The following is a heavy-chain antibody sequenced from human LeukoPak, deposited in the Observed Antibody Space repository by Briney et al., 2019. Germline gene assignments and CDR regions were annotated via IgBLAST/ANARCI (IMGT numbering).Heavy chain of an antibody. CDR1: GYSFTSYW. CDR2: IDPSDSFT. CDR3: ARQPYSSSGYGMDV. J-gene: IGHJ6*02. Sequence: GESLRISCKGSGYSFTSYWISWVRQMPGKGLEWMGRIDPSDSFTNYSPSFQGHVTISADKSISTAYLQWSSLNASDTAMYYCARQPYSSSGYGMDVWGQGTTVTAPS. V-gene: IGHV5-10-1*01. D-gene: IGHD6-6*01.